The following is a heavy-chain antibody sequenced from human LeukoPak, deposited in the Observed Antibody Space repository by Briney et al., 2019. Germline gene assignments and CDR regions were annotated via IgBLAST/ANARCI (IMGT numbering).Heavy chain of an antibody. V-gene: IGHV1-2*02. CDR2: INPNSGGT. Sequence: ASVKVSCKASGYTFTGYYMHWVRQAPGQGLEWMGWINPNSGGTNYAQKFQGRVTMTRDTSISTAYRELSRLRSDDTAVYYCPRVHVLLWVGELLSYGMDVWGQGTTVTVSS. CDR1: GYTFTGYY. D-gene: IGHD3-10*01. CDR3: PRVHVLLWVGELLSYGMDV. J-gene: IGHJ6*02.